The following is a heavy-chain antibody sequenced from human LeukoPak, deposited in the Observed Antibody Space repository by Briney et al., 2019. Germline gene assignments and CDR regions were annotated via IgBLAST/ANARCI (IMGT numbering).Heavy chain of an antibody. CDR2: IYYSGST. V-gene: IGHV4-30-4*01. J-gene: IGHJ4*02. CDR3: AREIAVASTASFDY. D-gene: IGHD6-19*01. Sequence: SQTLSLTCTVSGGSISSGGYYWSWIRQPPGQGLEWIGYIYYSGSTYYNPSLKSRVTISVDTSKNQFSLKLSSVTAADTAVYYCAREIAVASTASFDYWGQGTLVTVSS. CDR1: GGSISSGGYY.